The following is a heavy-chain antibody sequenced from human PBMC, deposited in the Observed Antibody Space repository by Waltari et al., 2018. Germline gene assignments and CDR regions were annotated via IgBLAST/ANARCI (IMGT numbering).Heavy chain of an antibody. J-gene: IGHJ6*02. Sequence: QVQLVQSGAEVKKPGSSVKVSCKASGGTFSSYAISWVRQAPGQGIEWMGGIIPILGIANYAQKFQGRVTITADKSTSTAYMELSSLRSEDTAVYYCAREEVDTARFGYYYYGMDVWGQGTTVTVSS. CDR2: IIPILGIA. V-gene: IGHV1-69*10. D-gene: IGHD5-18*01. CDR1: GGTFSSYA. CDR3: AREEVDTARFGYYYYGMDV.